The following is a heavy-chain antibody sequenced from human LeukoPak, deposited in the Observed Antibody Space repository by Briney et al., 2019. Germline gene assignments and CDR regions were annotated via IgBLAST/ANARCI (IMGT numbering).Heavy chain of an antibody. V-gene: IGHV3-48*03. D-gene: IGHD3-10*02. CDR2: ISSSGSTI. CDR1: GFTFTDYE. CDR3: AELGITMIGGV. J-gene: IGHJ6*04. Sequence: GGSLRLSCVATGFTFTDYEMNWVRQAPGKGLEWVSYISSSGSTIYYADSVKGRFTISRDNAKNSLYLQMNSLRAEDTAVYYCAELGITMIGGVWGKGTTVTVSS.